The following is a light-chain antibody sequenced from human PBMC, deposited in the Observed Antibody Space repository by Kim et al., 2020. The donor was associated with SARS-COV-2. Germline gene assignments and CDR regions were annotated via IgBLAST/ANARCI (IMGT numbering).Light chain of an antibody. CDR3: QQYGSSPQVT. V-gene: IGKV3-20*01. J-gene: IGKJ5*01. CDR2: GAS. CDR1: QSVSSSY. Sequence: PGERATHSCRASQSVSSSYLAWYQQKPGQAPRLLIYGASSRATVIPDRFSGSGSGTDFTLTISRLEPEDFAVYYCQQYGSSPQVTFGQGTRLEIK.